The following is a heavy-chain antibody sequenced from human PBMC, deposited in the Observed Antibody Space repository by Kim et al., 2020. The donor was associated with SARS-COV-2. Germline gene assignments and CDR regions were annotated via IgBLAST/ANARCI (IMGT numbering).Heavy chain of an antibody. CDR1: GFTFSSYS. V-gene: IGHV3-48*02. Sequence: GGFLRLSCAASGFTFSSYSMNWVRQAPGKGLEWVSYISSSSSTIYYADSVKGRFTISRDNAKNSLYLQMNSLRDEDTAVYYCAKRLTVTTQEVGYYYYGMDVWGQGTTVTVSS. CDR2: ISSSSSTI. D-gene: IGHD4-17*01. CDR3: AKRLTVTTQEVGYYYYGMDV. J-gene: IGHJ6*02.